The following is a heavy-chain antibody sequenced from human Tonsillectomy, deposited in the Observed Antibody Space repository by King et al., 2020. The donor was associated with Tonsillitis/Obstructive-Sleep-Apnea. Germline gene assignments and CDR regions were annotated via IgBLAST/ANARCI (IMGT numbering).Heavy chain of an antibody. Sequence: VQLQQWGAGLLKPSATLSLTCAVYGGSFNGYYWSWIRQPPGKGLEWIGEIDHSGSTNYNPSLKSRVTISADTSKTQFSLKLSSVTAADTAVYYCAREITTDAFDIWGQGTMVTVSS. J-gene: IGHJ3*02. CDR3: AREITTDAFDI. V-gene: IGHV4-34*01. CDR1: GGSFNGYY. D-gene: IGHD3-16*01. CDR2: IDHSGST.